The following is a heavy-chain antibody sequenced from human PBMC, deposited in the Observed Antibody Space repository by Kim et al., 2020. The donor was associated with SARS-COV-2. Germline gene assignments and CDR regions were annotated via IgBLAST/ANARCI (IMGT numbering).Heavy chain of an antibody. CDR2: INHSGST. D-gene: IGHD5-12*01. V-gene: IGHV4-34*01. CDR3: ARGRRGYDAAFDI. CDR1: GGSFSGYY. Sequence: SETLSLTCAVYGGSFSGYYWSWIRQPPGKGLEWIGEINHSGSTNYNPSLKSRVTISVDTSKNQFSLKLSSVTAADTAVYYCARGRRGYDAAFDIWGQGT. J-gene: IGHJ3*02.